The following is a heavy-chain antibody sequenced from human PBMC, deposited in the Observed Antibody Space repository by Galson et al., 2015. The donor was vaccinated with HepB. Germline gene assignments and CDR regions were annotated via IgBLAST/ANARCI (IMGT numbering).Heavy chain of an antibody. J-gene: IGHJ5*02. CDR2: IIPIFGTA. V-gene: IGHV1-69*13. D-gene: IGHD5-12*01. CDR3: ARRVATSERAFGWFDP. Sequence: SVKVSCKASGGTFSSYAISWVRQAPGQGLEWMGGIIPIFGTANYAQKFQGRVTITADESTSTAYMELSSLRSEDTAVYYCARRVATSERAFGWFDPWGQGTLVTVSS. CDR1: GGTFSSYA.